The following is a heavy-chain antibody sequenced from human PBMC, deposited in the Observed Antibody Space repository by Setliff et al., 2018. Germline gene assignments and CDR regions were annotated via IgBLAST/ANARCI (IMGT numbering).Heavy chain of an antibody. Sequence: SETLSLTCTVSGGSISSSSYYWGWIRQPPGKGLEWIGSIYYSGSTYYNPSLKSRVTMSIDTSKNQFSLKLNSVTAAHMAVYYCAREQWLDPPGYYYMDVWAKGTTVTVSS. J-gene: IGHJ6*03. CDR2: IYYSGST. D-gene: IGHD6-19*01. V-gene: IGHV4-39*07. CDR1: GGSISSSSYY. CDR3: AREQWLDPPGYYYMDV.